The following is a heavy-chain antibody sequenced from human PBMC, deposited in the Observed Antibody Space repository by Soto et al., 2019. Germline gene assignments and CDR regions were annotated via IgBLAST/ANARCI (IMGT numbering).Heavy chain of an antibody. V-gene: IGHV4-31*03. Sequence: QVQLQESGPGLVKPSQTLSLTCTVSSGSIRSGGYSWSWIRKHPGKGLEWIGYIYYSGSTCYNPSLKSRVTISVDTSKNQFPVKLSSVTAADTALYYWARSPEATVTAFDYWGQGTLVTVSA. J-gene: IGHJ4*02. CDR2: IYYSGST. D-gene: IGHD4-17*01. CDR1: SGSIRSGGYS. CDR3: ARSPEATVTAFDY.